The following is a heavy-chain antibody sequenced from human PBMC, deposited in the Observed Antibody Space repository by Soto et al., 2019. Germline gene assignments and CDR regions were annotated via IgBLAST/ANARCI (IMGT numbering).Heavy chain of an antibody. D-gene: IGHD4-17*01. V-gene: IGHV1-69*12. J-gene: IGHJ6*02. Sequence: QVQLVQSGAEVKKPGSSVNVSCKASGGTFSSYAISWVLQSPGQGLEWMGGVIPIFGTANYAQKFQGRFTTTADESTRTAYMELSSLSSEDTAVYYCAGTVEGYGYYSGMDVWGQGTTVTVSS. CDR2: VIPIFGTA. CDR1: GGTFSSYA. CDR3: AGTVEGYGYYSGMDV.